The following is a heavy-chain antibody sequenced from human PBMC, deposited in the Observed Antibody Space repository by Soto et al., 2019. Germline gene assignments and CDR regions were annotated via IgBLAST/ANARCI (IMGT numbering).Heavy chain of an antibody. CDR1: GSTFSSYA. V-gene: IGHV3-23*01. CDR3: AKDELLTGYSRGGAFDI. CDR2: ISGSGGST. J-gene: IGHJ3*02. Sequence: GGSLRLSCAASGSTFSSYAVSWVRQAPGKGLEWVSTISGSGGSTYYADSVKGRFTISRDNSANTLYLQMNSLRAEDTAVYYCAKDELLTGYSRGGAFDIWGQGTMVTVSS. D-gene: IGHD3-9*01.